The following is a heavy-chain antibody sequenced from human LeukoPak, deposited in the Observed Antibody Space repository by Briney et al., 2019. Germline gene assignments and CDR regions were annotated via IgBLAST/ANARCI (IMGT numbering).Heavy chain of an antibody. CDR2: VYSGGTT. V-gene: IGHV3-23*03. J-gene: IGHJ4*02. CDR3: ARLATVVRGVIGEDY. Sequence: GGSLRLSCAASGFTFSSYAMSWVRQAPGKGLEWVSFVYSGGTTHYADSEKGRFTISRDNSKNTVYLQMNSLRAEDTAVYYCARLATVVRGVIGEDYWGQGTLVTVSS. D-gene: IGHD3-10*01. CDR1: GFTFSSYA.